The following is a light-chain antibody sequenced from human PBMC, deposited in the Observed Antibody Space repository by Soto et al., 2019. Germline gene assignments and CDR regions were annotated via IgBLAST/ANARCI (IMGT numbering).Light chain of an antibody. CDR1: QGMSSY. V-gene: IGKV1-9*01. J-gene: IGKJ4*01. Sequence: IQLTQSPSSLSASVGDRVTLTCRASQGMSSYLAWYQQKPGKAPKLLIYVTSTLQTGVPSRFSGSGSGADLTLTISSLQPEDSATYYCQQLSLYPLTFGEGTKVEIK. CDR2: VTS. CDR3: QQLSLYPLT.